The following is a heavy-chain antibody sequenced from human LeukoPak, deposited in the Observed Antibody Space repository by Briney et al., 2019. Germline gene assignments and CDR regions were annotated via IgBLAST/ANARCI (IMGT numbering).Heavy chain of an antibody. CDR2: ISYDGSNK. D-gene: IGHD3-22*01. CDR1: GFTFSSYA. V-gene: IGHV3-30-3*01. Sequence: GGSLRLSCAASGFTFSSYAMHWVRQAPGKGLEWVAVISYDGSNKYYADSVKGRFTISRDNSKNTLYLQVNSLRAEDTAVYYCARDPTTSSGYHENWFDPWGQGTLVTVSS. CDR3: ARDPTTSSGYHENWFDP. J-gene: IGHJ5*02.